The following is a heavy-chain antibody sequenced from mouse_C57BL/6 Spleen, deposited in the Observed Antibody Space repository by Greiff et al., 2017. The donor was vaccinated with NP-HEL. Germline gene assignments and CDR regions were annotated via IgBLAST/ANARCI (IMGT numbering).Heavy chain of an antibody. CDR2: INPSTGGT. J-gene: IGHJ4*01. CDR1: GYSFTGYY. V-gene: IGHV1-42*01. D-gene: IGHD1-1*01. CDR3: AREVITTVVDYYAMDY. Sequence: VQLQQSGPELVKPGASVKIPCKASGYSFTGYYMNWVKQSPEKSLEWIGEINPSTGGTTYNQKFKAKATLTVDKSSSTAYMQLKSLTSEDSAVYYCAREVITTVVDYYAMDYWGQGTSVTVSS.